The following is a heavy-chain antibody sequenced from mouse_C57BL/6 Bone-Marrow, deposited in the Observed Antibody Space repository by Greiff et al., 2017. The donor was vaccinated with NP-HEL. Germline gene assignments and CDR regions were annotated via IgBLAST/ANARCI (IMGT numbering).Heavy chain of an antibody. J-gene: IGHJ2*01. CDR3: ARDGVASDY. V-gene: IGHV5-6*01. D-gene: IGHD6-1*01. Sequence: EVKLQESGGDLVKPGGSLKLSCAASGFTFSSYGMSWVRQTPDKRLEWVATISSGGSYTYYPDSVKGRFTISRDNAKNTLYLQMSSLKSEDTAMYYCARDGVASDYWGQGTTLTVSS. CDR2: ISSGGSYT. CDR1: GFTFSSYG.